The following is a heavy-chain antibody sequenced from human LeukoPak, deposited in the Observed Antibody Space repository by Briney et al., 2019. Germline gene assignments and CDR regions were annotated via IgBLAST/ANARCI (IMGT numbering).Heavy chain of an antibody. Sequence: SETLSLTCAVSGGSISSSNWWSWVRQPPRKGLEWIGEIYHSGSTNYNPSLKSRVTISVDKSKNHFSLKLSSVTAADTAVYYCARYYGSGSYIWLDPWGQGTLVTVSS. CDR3: ARYYGSGSYIWLDP. V-gene: IGHV4-4*02. D-gene: IGHD3-10*01. J-gene: IGHJ5*02. CDR1: GGSISSSNW. CDR2: IYHSGST.